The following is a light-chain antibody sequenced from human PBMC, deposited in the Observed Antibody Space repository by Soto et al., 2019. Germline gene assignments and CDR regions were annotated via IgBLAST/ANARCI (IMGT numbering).Light chain of an antibody. CDR3: QQANSFPIT. V-gene: IGKV1-12*01. J-gene: IGKJ5*01. Sequence: DIQMTQSPSSVSASVGDTVTITCRASQGLKFLAWYQQKPGKAPGLLIYEATNLQSGVPPRFSGSGSGTDFTLTISSLQPEDFATHFCQQANSFPITFGQATRLEIK. CDR1: QGLKF. CDR2: EAT.